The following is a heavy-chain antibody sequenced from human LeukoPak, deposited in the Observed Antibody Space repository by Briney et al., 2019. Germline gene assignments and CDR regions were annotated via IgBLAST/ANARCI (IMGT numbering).Heavy chain of an antibody. Sequence: SETLSLTCTVSGGSISSYYWSWIRQPPGKGLEWIGYIYYSGSTNYNPSLKSRVTISVDTSKNQFSLKLSSVTAADTAVYYCARVFTYFDFWSGYDKYNWFDPWGQGTLVTVSS. CDR2: IYYSGST. D-gene: IGHD3-3*01. CDR3: ARVFTYFDFWSGYDKYNWFDP. J-gene: IGHJ5*02. CDR1: GGSISSYY. V-gene: IGHV4-59*12.